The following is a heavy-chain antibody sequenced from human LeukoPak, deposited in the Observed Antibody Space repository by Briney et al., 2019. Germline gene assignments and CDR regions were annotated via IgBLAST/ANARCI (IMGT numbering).Heavy chain of an antibody. CDR2: IYYSGST. Sequence: SETLSLTCTVSGVSISDYYWGWIRQPPGKGLEWIGSIYYSGSTYYNPSLKSRVTISVDTSKNQFSLKLSSVIAADTAVYHCARGVLDSGSSGLVWFDPWGQGTLVTVSS. CDR3: ARGVLDSGSSGLVWFDP. D-gene: IGHD6-6*01. J-gene: IGHJ5*02. CDR1: GVSISDYY. V-gene: IGHV4-39*01.